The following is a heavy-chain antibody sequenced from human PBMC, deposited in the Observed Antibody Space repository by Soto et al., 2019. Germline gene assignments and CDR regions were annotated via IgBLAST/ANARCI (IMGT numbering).Heavy chain of an antibody. CDR1: GYTFTSFG. CDR3: ARGGLGYCSGGSCPNNWFDP. J-gene: IGHJ5*02. V-gene: IGHV1-18*01. CDR2: ISPYNGDT. D-gene: IGHD2-15*01. Sequence: ASVKVSCKASGYTFTSFGISWVRQAPGQGLEWMGWISPYNGDTSYAQKLQGRVTMTIDTSTTTAYMELRSLRSDDTAVYYCARGGLGYCSGGSCPNNWFDPWGQGTLVTVSS.